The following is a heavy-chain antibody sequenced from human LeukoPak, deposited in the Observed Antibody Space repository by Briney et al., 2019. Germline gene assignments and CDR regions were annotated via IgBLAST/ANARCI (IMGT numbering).Heavy chain of an antibody. CDR3: IPQSRSIAVAGGPFDY. CDR2: IKSKTDGGTT. V-gene: IGHV3-15*01. J-gene: IGHJ4*02. Sequence: GGSLRLSCAASGFTFSNAWMSWVRQAPGKGLEWVGRIKSKTDGGTTDYAAPVKGRFTISRDDSKNALYLQMKSLKTEDTAVYYCIPQSRSIAVAGGPFDYWGQGTLVTVSS. D-gene: IGHD6-19*01. CDR1: GFTFSNAW.